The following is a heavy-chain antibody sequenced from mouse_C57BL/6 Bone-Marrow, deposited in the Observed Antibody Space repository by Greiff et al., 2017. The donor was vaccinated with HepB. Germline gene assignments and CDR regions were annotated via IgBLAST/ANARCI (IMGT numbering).Heavy chain of an antibody. V-gene: IGHV10-1*01. Sequence: EVMLVESGGGLVQPKGSLKLSCAASGFSFNTYAMNWVRQAPGKGLEWVARIRSKSNNYATYYADSVKDRFTISRDDSESMLYLQMNNLKTEDTAMYYCVRLGKTGFDYWGQGTTLTVSS. CDR2: IRSKSNNYAT. CDR1: GFSFNTYA. CDR3: VRLGKTGFDY. J-gene: IGHJ2*01. D-gene: IGHD2-1*01.